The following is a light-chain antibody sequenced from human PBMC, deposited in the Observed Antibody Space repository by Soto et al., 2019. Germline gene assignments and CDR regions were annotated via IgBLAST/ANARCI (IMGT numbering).Light chain of an antibody. Sequence: EIVLTQSPGTLSLSPGERATFSCRASQFVGSDYLAWYQQKPGQAPRLLIYGTSSRATGIPDRFSGSGSGTDFTLTISRLEPGDFAVYYCHQYSSAPPTFGQGTKLEIK. CDR1: QFVGSDY. CDR2: GTS. V-gene: IGKV3-20*01. CDR3: HQYSSAPPT. J-gene: IGKJ2*01.